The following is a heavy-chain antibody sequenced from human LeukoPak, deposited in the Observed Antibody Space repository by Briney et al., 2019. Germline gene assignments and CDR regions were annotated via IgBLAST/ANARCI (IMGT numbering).Heavy chain of an antibody. CDR2: IRSKAFRGTT. CDR3: TKSFGSSGGEALDY. D-gene: IGHD6-19*01. V-gene: IGHV3-49*04. CDR1: GFSFGDYA. Sequence: GGSLRLSCTASGFSFGDYAVNWVRQAPGKGLEWVSFIRSKAFRGTTEYAASVKGRFTISRDDSKNIAYLQVNSLKIEDTAVYYCTKSFGSSGGEALDYWGQGTLVTVSS. J-gene: IGHJ4*02.